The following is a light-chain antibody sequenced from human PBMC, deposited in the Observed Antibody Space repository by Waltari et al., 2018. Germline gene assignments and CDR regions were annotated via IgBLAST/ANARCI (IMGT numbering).Light chain of an antibody. CDR1: QTVNSK. J-gene: IGKJ1*01. Sequence: EIVMTQSPATLSLSPGKPATISCRTSQTVNSKIAWYQQKPGQAPRLLIYDASDRATGIPDRFTGSGSGTDFTLTISSLEPEDFAVYYCQETSNLWTFGQGTKVEIK. CDR3: QETSNLWT. V-gene: IGKV3-11*01. CDR2: DAS.